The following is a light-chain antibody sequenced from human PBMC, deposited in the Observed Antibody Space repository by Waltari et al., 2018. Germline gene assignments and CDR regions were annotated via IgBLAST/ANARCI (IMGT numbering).Light chain of an antibody. CDR2: CAS. J-gene: IGKJ1*01. V-gene: IGKV3-15*01. CDR1: KSVSSN. Sequence: EIVMTQSPATLSVSPGDRATLSCRASKSVSSNLAWYQHKPGQAPRRLIYCASTRATDTTARFSGGVYETEFTLTISNLQSEDFAVYYCQQYNNWPPWTFGQGTKVEIK. CDR3: QQYNNWPPWT.